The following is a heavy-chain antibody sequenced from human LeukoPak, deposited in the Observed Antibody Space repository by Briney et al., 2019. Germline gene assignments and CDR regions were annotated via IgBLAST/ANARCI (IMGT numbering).Heavy chain of an antibody. CDR1: GFTFSSYW. D-gene: IGHD2/OR15-2a*01. CDR2: INSDGSST. CDR3: ARAFGYYYYYGMDV. J-gene: IGHJ6*02. Sequence: GGSLRLSCAASGFTFSSYWMHWVRQAPGKGLVWVSRINSDGSSTSYADSVKGRFTISRGNAKNTLYLQMNSLRAEDTAVYYCARAFGYYYYYGMDVWGQGTTVTVSS. V-gene: IGHV3-74*01.